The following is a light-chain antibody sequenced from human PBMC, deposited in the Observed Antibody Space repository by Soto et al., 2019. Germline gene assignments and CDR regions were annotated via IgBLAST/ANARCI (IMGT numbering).Light chain of an antibody. V-gene: IGKV3-15*01. CDR3: QQYNNWPPRHT. CDR1: QSVSSN. Sequence: EIVMTQSPATLSVSPGERATLSCRASQSVSSNLAWYQQKPGQAPRLLIYGASTRATGIPARFSGSGSGTEFTLTISGLQSEDFAVYYCQQYNNWPPRHTFGQGTKLEIK. J-gene: IGKJ2*01. CDR2: GAS.